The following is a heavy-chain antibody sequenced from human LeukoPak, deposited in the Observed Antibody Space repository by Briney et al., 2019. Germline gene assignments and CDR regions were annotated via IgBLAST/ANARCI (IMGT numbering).Heavy chain of an antibody. Sequence: GASVKVSCKASGYTLTSYDISWVRQAPGQGLEWMGGIIPIFGTANYAQKFQGRVTITADESTSTAYMELSSLRSEDTAVYYCARGISGYSSSPLDYWGQGTLVTVSS. D-gene: IGHD6-13*01. CDR2: IIPIFGTA. J-gene: IGHJ4*02. CDR1: GYTLTSYD. CDR3: ARGISGYSSSPLDY. V-gene: IGHV1-69*13.